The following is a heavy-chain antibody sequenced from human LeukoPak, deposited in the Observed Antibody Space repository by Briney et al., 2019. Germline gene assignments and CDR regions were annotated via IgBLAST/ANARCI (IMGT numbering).Heavy chain of an antibody. V-gene: IGHV3-7*01. Sequence: GGSLRLSCVDLGITFSTYSVHWVREAPGKGLEWVANIKQDGGEKYYVDAVKGRFTISRDNANNSLYLQMNSLRAEDTAVYYCARDRGFGQADVWGKGTTVTVSS. J-gene: IGHJ6*04. D-gene: IGHD3-10*01. CDR3: ARDRGFGQADV. CDR2: IKQDGGEK. CDR1: GITFSTYS.